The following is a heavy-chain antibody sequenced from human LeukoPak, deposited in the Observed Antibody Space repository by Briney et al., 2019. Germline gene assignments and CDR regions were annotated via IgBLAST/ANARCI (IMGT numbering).Heavy chain of an antibody. CDR1: GFTFSSYA. Sequence: PGRSLRLSCAASGFTFSSYAMHWVRQAPGKGLEWVAVISYDGSNKYYADSVKGRFTISRDNSKNTLYLQMNSLRAEGTAVYYCARAVNYYDVDYWGQGTLVTVSS. D-gene: IGHD3-22*01. V-gene: IGHV3-30*01. J-gene: IGHJ4*02. CDR3: ARAVNYYDVDY. CDR2: ISYDGSNK.